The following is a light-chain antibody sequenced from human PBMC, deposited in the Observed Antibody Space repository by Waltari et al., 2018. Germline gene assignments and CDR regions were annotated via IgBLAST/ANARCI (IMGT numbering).Light chain of an antibody. Sequence: SCRASQSVSRTLAWYQQKPGQAPGLLIYDASTRATGIPDRFSGSGFGTDFSLTISRLEPEDFAVYYCQKYGTLPATFGQGTTVEIK. CDR2: DAS. V-gene: IGKV3-20*01. CDR1: QSVSRT. CDR3: QKYGTLPAT. J-gene: IGKJ1*01.